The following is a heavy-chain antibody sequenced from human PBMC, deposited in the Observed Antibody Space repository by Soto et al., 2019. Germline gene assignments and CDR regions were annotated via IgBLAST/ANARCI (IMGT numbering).Heavy chain of an antibody. Sequence: GGSLRLSCAASGFTFSSYGMHWVRQAPGKGLEWVAVISYDGSNKYYADSVKGRFTISRDNSRNTLYLQMNSLRAEDTAVYYCAKVLLWAAYYDVMDVWGQGTTVTVSS. CDR3: AKVLLWAAYYDVMDV. D-gene: IGHD2-21*01. J-gene: IGHJ6*02. CDR2: ISYDGSNK. V-gene: IGHV3-30*18. CDR1: GFTFSSYG.